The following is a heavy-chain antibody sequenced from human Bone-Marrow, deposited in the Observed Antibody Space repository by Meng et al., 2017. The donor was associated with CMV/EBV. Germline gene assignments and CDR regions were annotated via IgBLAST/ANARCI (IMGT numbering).Heavy chain of an antibody. V-gene: IGHV3-53*01. J-gene: IGHJ3*02. D-gene: IGHD1-26*01. CDR2: IYSGGST. Sequence: GGPLRLSCAVSGFTVTSSYMTWVRQAPGKGLEWVSVIYSGGSTYYADSVKGRFTISRDNSKNTLYLQMNSLRAEDTAVYYCARSRWELRHDALDIWGQGTMVTVSS. CDR3: ARSRWELRHDALDI. CDR1: GFTVTSSY.